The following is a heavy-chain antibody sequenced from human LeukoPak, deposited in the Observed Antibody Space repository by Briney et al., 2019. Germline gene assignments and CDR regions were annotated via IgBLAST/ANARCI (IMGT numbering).Heavy chain of an antibody. Sequence: GGSLRLSCAASGFTFSSYSMNWVRQAPGKGLEWVSSLSSSSSYIYYADSVKGRFTISRDNAKNSLYLQMNSLRAEDTAVYYCARGHMPLAYCGGDCYVGDYWGQGTLVTVSS. CDR2: LSSSSSYI. CDR1: GFTFSSYS. D-gene: IGHD2-21*02. V-gene: IGHV3-21*01. J-gene: IGHJ4*02. CDR3: ARGHMPLAYCGGDCYVGDY.